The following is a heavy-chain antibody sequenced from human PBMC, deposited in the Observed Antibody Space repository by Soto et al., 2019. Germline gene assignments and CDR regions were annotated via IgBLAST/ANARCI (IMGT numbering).Heavy chain of an antibody. Sequence: ASVKVSCKASGYSFTTYGISWVRQAPGQGLEWMGWISTYNGDTDYAQNLQGRVTMTTDTSTTTAYMELRSLRSDDTAVYYCAREGSRPYYYYGMDVWGQGTTVTVSS. D-gene: IGHD2-15*01. CDR2: ISTYNGDT. J-gene: IGHJ6*02. CDR3: AREGSRPYYYYGMDV. V-gene: IGHV1-18*01. CDR1: GYSFTTYG.